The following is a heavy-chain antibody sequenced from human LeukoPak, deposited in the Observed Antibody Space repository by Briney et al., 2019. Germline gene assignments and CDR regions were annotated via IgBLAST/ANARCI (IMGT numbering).Heavy chain of an antibody. CDR1: GYSFTSYW. CDR3: ARRTQDRNDYVWGSYRYYFDY. Sequence: KCGESLKISCKGSGYSFTSYWIGWVRQMPGKGLEWMGIIYPGDSDTRYSPSFQGQVTISADKSISTAYLQWSSLKASDTAMYYCARRTQDRNDYVWGSYRYYFDYWGQGTLVTVSS. J-gene: IGHJ4*02. CDR2: IYPGDSDT. D-gene: IGHD3-16*02. V-gene: IGHV5-51*01.